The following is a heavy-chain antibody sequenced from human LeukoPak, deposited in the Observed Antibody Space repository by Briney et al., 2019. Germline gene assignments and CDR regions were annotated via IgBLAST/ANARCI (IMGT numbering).Heavy chain of an antibody. Sequence: GASVKVSCKASGYTFTSYDINWVRQATGQGLEWMGWMNPNSGNTDYAQKFQGRVTITRNTSISTAYMELSSLRSEDTAVYYCASSRTNYCGGDYPYDAFDIWGQGTMVTVSS. CDR1: GYTFTSYD. CDR3: ASSRTNYCGGDYPYDAFDI. D-gene: IGHD2-21*01. CDR2: MNPNSGNT. V-gene: IGHV1-8*03. J-gene: IGHJ3*02.